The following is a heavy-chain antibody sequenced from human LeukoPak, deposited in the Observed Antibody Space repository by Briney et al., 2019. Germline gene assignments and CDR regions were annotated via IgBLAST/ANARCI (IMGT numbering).Heavy chain of an antibody. V-gene: IGHV3-9*01. J-gene: IGHJ6*02. Sequence: PGRSLRLSCAASGFTFDDYAMHWVRQAPGKGLEWVSGISWNSGSIGYADSVKGRFTIPRDNAKNSLYLQMNSLRAEDTALYYCAKVVPRYSDYYYGMDVWGQGTTVTVSS. CDR3: AKVVPRYSDYYYGMDV. CDR1: GFTFDDYA. D-gene: IGHD2-15*01. CDR2: ISWNSGSI.